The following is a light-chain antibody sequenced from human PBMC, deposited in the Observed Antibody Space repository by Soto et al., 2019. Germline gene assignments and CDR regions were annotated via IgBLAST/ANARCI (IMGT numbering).Light chain of an antibody. CDR3: QQFSSSPYT. CDR1: QSVSTW. Sequence: DIQMTQSPSTLSASVGDRVTITCRASQSVSTWLAWYQQKPGKAPKLLIYKASSLESGVPSRFSGSGSGTEFTLTISGLQPDDFAIYYCQQFSSSPYTFGQGTNLEIK. CDR2: KAS. J-gene: IGKJ2*01. V-gene: IGKV1-5*03.